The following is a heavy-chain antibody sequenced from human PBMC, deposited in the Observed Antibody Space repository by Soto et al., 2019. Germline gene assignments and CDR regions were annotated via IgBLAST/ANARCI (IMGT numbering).Heavy chain of an antibody. V-gene: IGHV3-23*01. CDR1: GFTFNSYA. J-gene: IGHJ4*01. CDR2: TSGGGGTT. D-gene: IGHD2-2*01. CDR3: AKRYHTTTSCFDY. Sequence: GGSLRLSCAASGFTFNSYAMSWVRQAPGKGLEWVSITSGGGGTTYYADSVKGRFAISRDNSKNTLYLEMNSLRAEDTAVYFCAKRYHTTTSCFDYWGYGTLVTVSS.